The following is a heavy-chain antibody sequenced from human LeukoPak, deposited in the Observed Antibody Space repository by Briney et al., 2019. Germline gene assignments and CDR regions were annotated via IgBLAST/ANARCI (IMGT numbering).Heavy chain of an antibody. J-gene: IGHJ4*02. Sequence: GGSLGLSCAGSGFTISSYWMAWVRQAPGRGLEWVAHIKQVGSEKNYVDLVKGRFTISRDNAKNSVYLQMNSLRVEDTAVYYCVRDDYLGYWGQGRLVTVSS. D-gene: IGHD3-16*01. V-gene: IGHV3-7*05. CDR2: IKQVGSEK. CDR3: VRDDYLGY. CDR1: GFTISSYW.